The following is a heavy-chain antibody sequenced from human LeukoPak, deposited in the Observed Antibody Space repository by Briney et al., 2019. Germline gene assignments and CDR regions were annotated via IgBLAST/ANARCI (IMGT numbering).Heavy chain of an antibody. D-gene: IGHD6-13*01. Sequence: SETLSLTCTLSGGSISRYYWSWIRQPTWERQRWRGYIYYSGSTNYNPSLKSRVTIAVDTSKNQFSLKLSSVTAADTAVYYCARLSSSWKNSGVDYWGQGTLVTVSS. CDR1: GGSISRYY. CDR2: IYYSGST. J-gene: IGHJ4*02. CDR3: ARLSSSWKNSGVDY. V-gene: IGHV4-59*01.